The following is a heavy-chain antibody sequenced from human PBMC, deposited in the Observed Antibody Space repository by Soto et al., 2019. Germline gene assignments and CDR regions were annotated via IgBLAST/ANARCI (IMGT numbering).Heavy chain of an antibody. CDR3: AGENVAVPAYF. Sequence: GGSLRLSYTASSFKFSNYWMSWVREAPGKGLERVANIKQDESETYYVDSLRGRFTISRDNAKNSVYLQMNSLRVDDTAVYFCAGENVAVPAYFWGQGT. J-gene: IGHJ4*02. CDR1: SFKFSNYW. D-gene: IGHD6-19*01. CDR2: IKQDESET. V-gene: IGHV3-7*01.